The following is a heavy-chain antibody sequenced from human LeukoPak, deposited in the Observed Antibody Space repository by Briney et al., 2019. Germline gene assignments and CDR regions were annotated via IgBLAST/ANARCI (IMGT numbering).Heavy chain of an antibody. CDR2: IYYSGST. D-gene: IGHD3-16*01. CDR1: GVAISGRRDY. Sequence: PSETLSLTCTVSGVAISGRRDYWGWFRQPPGKGLEWIASIYYSGSTHYNPSLKSRVTISVDTSRNQFSLELRSATAADSAMYYCARNVSRGGPGGAFDIWGQGTMVTVSS. CDR3: ARNVSRGGPGGAFDI. J-gene: IGHJ3*02. V-gene: IGHV4-39*01.